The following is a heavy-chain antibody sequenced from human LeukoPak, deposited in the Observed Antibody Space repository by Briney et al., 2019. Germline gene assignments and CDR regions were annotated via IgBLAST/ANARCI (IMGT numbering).Heavy chain of an antibody. CDR1: GFTFSSYS. J-gene: IGHJ5*02. D-gene: IGHD2-2*02. V-gene: IGHV3-21*01. Sequence: GGSLRLSCAASGFTFSSYSMNWVRQAPGKGLEWVSSISSSSSYIYYADSLKGRFTISKDNAKNSLYLPMNSLRAEDTAVYYCARDDIVVVPAAIVRRFDPWGQGTLVTVSS. CDR2: ISSSSSYI. CDR3: ARDDIVVVPAAIVRRFDP.